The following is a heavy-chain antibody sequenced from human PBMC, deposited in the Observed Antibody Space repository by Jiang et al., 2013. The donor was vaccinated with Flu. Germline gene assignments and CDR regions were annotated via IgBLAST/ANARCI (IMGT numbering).Heavy chain of an antibody. Sequence: QLVESGPGLVKPSETLSLTCNVSGGSIRSHYWSWIRQPPGQRLEWLDISIPLGAPTTSLLKGRLSISVDTARNQFSLKLSSVTAADTAVYYCARLGAVAGAGGNYNYYMDVWGKGTKVTVSS. CDR1: GGSIRSHY. CDR3: ARLGAVAGAGGNYNYYMDV. D-gene: IGHD6-13*01. V-gene: IGHV4-59*11. J-gene: IGHJ6*03. CDR2: SIPLGAP.